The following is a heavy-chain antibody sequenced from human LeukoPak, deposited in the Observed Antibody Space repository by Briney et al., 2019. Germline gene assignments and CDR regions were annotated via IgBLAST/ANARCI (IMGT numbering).Heavy chain of an antibody. CDR2: IYYSGST. D-gene: IGHD1-1*01. CDR3: ARYNWNYNWFDP. V-gene: IGHV4-39*07. J-gene: IGHJ5*02. Sequence: SETLSLTCTVSGVSISSSSYYWGWIRQPPGKWLEWIGSIYYSGSTYYNPSLKSRVTISVDTSKNQFSLKLSSVTAADTAVYYCARYNWNYNWFDPWGQGTLVTVSS. CDR1: GVSISSSSYY.